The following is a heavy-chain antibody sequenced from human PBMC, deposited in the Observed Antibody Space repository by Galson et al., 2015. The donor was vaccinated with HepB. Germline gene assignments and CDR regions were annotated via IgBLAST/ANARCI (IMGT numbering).Heavy chain of an antibody. V-gene: IGHV3-21*01. CDR1: GFTFSSYS. J-gene: IGHJ3*02. CDR3: ATDSPPDYCYYVAAFDI. CDR2: ISSSSSYI. Sequence: SLRLSCAASGFTFSSYSMNWVRQAPGKGLEWVSSISSSSSYIYYADSVKGRFTISRDNAKNSLYLQMNSLRAEDTAVYYCATDSPPDYCYYVAAFDIWGHGTMVTVSS. D-gene: IGHD4-11*01.